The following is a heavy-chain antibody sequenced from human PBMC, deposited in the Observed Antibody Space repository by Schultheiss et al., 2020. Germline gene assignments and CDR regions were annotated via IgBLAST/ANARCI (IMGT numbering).Heavy chain of an antibody. J-gene: IGHJ4*02. CDR2: IYSGGST. CDR3: ARGGGGSYPFDY. D-gene: IGHD1-26*01. V-gene: IGHV3-53*04. CDR1: GFTVSSNY. Sequence: GGSLRLSCAASGFTVSSNYMSWVRQAPGKGLEWVSVIYSGGSTYYADSVKGRFTISRHNSKHTLYLQMNSLRAEDTAVYYCARGGGGSYPFDYWGQGTLVTVSS.